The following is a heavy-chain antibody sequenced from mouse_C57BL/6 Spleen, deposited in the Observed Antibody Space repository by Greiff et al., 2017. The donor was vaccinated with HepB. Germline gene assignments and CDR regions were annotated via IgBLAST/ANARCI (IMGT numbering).Heavy chain of an antibody. CDR2: IDPSDSYT. J-gene: IGHJ1*03. CDR1: GYTFTSYW. V-gene: IGHV1-50*01. Sequence: QVQLQQPGAELVKPGASVKLSCKASGYTFTSYWMQWVKQRPGQGLEWIGEIDPSDSYTNYNQKFKGKATLTVDTSSSTAYMQLSSLTSEDSAVYYCARFSFYWYFDVGGTGTTVTVSS. CDR3: ARFSFYWYFDV. D-gene: IGHD1-1*01.